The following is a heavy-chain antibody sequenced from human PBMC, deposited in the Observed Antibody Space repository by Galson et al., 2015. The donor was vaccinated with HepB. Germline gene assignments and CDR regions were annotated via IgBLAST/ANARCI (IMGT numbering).Heavy chain of an antibody. V-gene: IGHV1-8*01. CDR3: ARAVRNQLLSEY. D-gene: IGHD1-26*01. CDR1: GYTFTSYD. J-gene: IGHJ4*02. CDR2: MNPKSTNT. Sequence: SVKVSCKASGYTFTSYDVTWVRQAPGQGLEWMGWMNPKSTNTGYARTFRGRVTMTGDTSMDTAYMELSSLTSEDTAVYYCARAVRNQLLSEYWGQGTLVTVSS.